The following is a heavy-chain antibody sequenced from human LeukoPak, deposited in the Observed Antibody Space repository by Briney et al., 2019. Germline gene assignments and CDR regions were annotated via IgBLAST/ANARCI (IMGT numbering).Heavy chain of an antibody. J-gene: IGHJ4*02. V-gene: IGHV4-59*05. CDR3: ATTNMITFEGVIVMPTFFDY. D-gene: IGHD3-16*02. CDR1: GGSISSYY. CDR2: IYYSGIT. Sequence: SETLSLTCTVSGGSISSYYWSWIRQPPGKGLEWIGSIYYSGITYYNPSLRSRVTISVDTSKNQFSLKLSSVTAADTAVYYCATTNMITFEGVIVMPTFFDYWGQGTLVTVSS.